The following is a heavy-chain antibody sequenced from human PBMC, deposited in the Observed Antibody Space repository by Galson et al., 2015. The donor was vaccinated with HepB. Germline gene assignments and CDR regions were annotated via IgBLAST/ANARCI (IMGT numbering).Heavy chain of an antibody. V-gene: IGHV3-23*01. D-gene: IGHD3-16*01. Sequence: SLRLSCAASGFTFSSYAMSWVRQAPGKGLEWVSAISGSGGSTYYADSVKGRFTISRDNSKNTLYLQMNSLRAEDTAVYYCARLRGAHYYGMDVWGQGTTVTVSS. CDR1: GFTFSSYA. J-gene: IGHJ6*02. CDR3: ARLRGAHYYGMDV. CDR2: ISGSGGST.